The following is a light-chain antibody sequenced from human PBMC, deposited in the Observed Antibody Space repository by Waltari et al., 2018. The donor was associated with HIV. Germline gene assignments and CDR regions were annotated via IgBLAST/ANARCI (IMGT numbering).Light chain of an antibody. V-gene: IGLV1-51*01. CDR2: DNN. CDR3: GTWDSSLSAWV. CDR1: SSNIGNNY. J-gene: IGLJ3*02. Sequence: TISCSGSSSNIGNNYVSWYQQLPGTAPKLLIYDNNNRPSGIPDRFSGSESGTSATLGITGLQTGDEADYYCGTWDSSLSAWVFGGGTKLTVL.